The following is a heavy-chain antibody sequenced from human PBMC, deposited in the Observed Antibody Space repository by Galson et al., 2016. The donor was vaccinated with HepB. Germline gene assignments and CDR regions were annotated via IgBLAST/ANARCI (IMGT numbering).Heavy chain of an antibody. Sequence: SLRLSCAASGISFSTFSMNWVRQAPGQGLEWLSSISSNGDFINYADSVKGRVTISRDNADNSLFLHMSSLRAEDTAIYYCARDNSHCGRTSCIPTYRYFDLWGRGTLVTVSS. J-gene: IGHJ2*01. CDR3: ARDNSHCGRTSCIPTYRYFDL. V-gene: IGHV3-21*01. D-gene: IGHD2-2*01. CDR2: ISSNGDFI. CDR1: GISFSTFS.